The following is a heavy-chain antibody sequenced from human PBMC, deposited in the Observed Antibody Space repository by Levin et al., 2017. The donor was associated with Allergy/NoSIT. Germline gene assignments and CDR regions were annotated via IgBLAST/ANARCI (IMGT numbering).Heavy chain of an antibody. Sequence: SETLSLTCYVSGGSITSYYWSWIRQPPGKGLEWIGYIFNSGSITYNPSLKRRVTISMDTSKNQFSLKLTSVTAADTAVYYCAYGGGYPNWFDPWSQGTLVTVS. CDR2: IFNSGSI. CDR1: GGSITSYY. CDR3: AYGGGYPNWFDP. D-gene: IGHD4-23*01. J-gene: IGHJ5*02. V-gene: IGHV4-59*01.